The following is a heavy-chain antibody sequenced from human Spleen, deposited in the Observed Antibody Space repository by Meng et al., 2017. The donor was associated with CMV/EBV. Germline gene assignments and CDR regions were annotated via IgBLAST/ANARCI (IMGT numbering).Heavy chain of an antibody. CDR2: IRHHASNE. J-gene: IGHJ3*02. CDR3: VNEYRSGADALDI. D-gene: IGHD3-10*01. Sequence: GESLKISCVASGFTFSDYGMYWVRQTPGKGLEWVAFIRHHASNEYYGDSVRGRFAIFRDDSKSTLYLQMNSLRDEDTGNYYCVNEYRSGADALDIWGQGTMVTVSS. CDR1: GFTFSDYG. V-gene: IGHV3-30*02.